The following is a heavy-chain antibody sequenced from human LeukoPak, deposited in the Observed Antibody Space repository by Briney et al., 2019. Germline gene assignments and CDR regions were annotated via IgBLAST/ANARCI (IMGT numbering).Heavy chain of an antibody. CDR1: GGSFSGYY. V-gene: IGHV3-15*01. Sequence: ETLSLTCAVYGGSFSGYYWSWIRQPPGKGLEWVGRIKSKTDGWTTDYAAPVKGRFTISRDDSKNTLYLQMNSLKTEDTAVYYCTTVSGRQLLWGQGTLVTVSS. CDR2: IKSKTDGWTT. D-gene: IGHD1-26*01. CDR3: TTVSGRQLL. J-gene: IGHJ4*02.